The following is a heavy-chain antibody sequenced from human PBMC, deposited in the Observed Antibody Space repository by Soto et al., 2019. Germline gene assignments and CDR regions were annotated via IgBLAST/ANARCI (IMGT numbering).Heavy chain of an antibody. CDR1: GFTFSSYS. CDR2: ISSSSSYI. Sequence: GGSLRLSCAASGFTFSSYSMNWVRQAPGKGLEWVSSISSSSSYIYYADSVKGRFTISRDNAKNSLYLQMNSLRAEDTAVYYCARDGRLRYFDPQDNWFDPWGQGTLVTVSS. V-gene: IGHV3-21*01. J-gene: IGHJ5*02. D-gene: IGHD3-9*01. CDR3: ARDGRLRYFDPQDNWFDP.